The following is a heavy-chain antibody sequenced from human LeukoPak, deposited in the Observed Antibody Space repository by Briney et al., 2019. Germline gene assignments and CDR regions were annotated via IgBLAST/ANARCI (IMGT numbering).Heavy chain of an antibody. D-gene: IGHD2-2*01. CDR3: AITFRIDCSSTSCYYYGMDV. J-gene: IGHJ6*04. CDR1: GFTFSSYA. CDR2: MSYDGSHE. Sequence: GGSLRLSCAASGFTFSSYAMHWVRQAPGKGLEWVAVMSYDGSHEYYADSVKGRFTISRDNSKNTLYLQMNSLRPEDTAVYYCAITFRIDCSSTSCYYYGMDVWGKGTTVTVSS. V-gene: IGHV3-30*04.